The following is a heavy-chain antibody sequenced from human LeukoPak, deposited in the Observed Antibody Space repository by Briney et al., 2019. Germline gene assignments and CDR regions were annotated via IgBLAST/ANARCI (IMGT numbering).Heavy chain of an antibody. J-gene: IGHJ6*02. V-gene: IGHV4-59*01. CDR3: ARGVVDYYYGMDL. D-gene: IGHD2-2*01. CDR1: GGSISSYY. Sequence: SETLSLTCTVSGGSISSYYWSWIRQPPGKGLEWIGYIYYSGSTNYNPSLKSRVTISVDTSKNQFSLKLSSVTAADPAVYYCARGVVDYYYGMDLWGQGTTVTVSS. CDR2: IYYSGST.